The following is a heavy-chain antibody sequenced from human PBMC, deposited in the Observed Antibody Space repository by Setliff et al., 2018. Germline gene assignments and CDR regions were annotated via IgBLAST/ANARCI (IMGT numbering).Heavy chain of an antibody. CDR2: IWYDGSNK. V-gene: IGHV3-33*01. CDR3: ARDFRRHYTVYWFPEAFDI. D-gene: IGHD2-8*02. Sequence: QPGGSLRLSCAASGFTFSSYGMHWVRQAPGKGLEWVPVIWYDGSNKYYADSVKGRFTISRDNSKNTLYLQMNSLRAEDTAVYYCARDFRRHYTVYWFPEAFDIWGQGTMVTVSS. CDR1: GFTFSSYG. J-gene: IGHJ3*02.